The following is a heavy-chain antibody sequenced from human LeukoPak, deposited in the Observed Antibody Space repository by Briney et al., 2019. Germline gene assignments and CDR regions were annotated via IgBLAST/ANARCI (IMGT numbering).Heavy chain of an antibody. CDR3: AAGVYDSSGDYFDY. J-gene: IGHJ4*02. CDR1: GGSISSYY. V-gene: IGHV4-59*01. D-gene: IGHD3-22*01. Sequence: SETLSLTCTVSGGSISSYYWSWIRQPPGKGLEWIGYIYYSGSTNYNPSLKSRVTISVDTSKNQFSLKLSSVTAADTAVYYCAAGVYDSSGDYFDYWGQGTLVTVSS. CDR2: IYYSGST.